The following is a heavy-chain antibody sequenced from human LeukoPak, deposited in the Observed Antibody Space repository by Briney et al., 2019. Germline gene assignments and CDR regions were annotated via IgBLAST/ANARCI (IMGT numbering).Heavy chain of an antibody. CDR1: GYTFTIYG. CDR3: ARGLWFGELLVEIYFDY. V-gene: IGHV1-18*01. D-gene: IGHD3-10*01. J-gene: IGHJ4*02. Sequence: ASVKVSFKASGYTFTIYGISWVRQAPGQGLEWMGWISAYNGNTNYAQKLQGRVTMTTDTSTSTAYMELRSLRSDDTAVYYCARGLWFGELLVEIYFDYWGQGTLVTVSS. CDR2: ISAYNGNT.